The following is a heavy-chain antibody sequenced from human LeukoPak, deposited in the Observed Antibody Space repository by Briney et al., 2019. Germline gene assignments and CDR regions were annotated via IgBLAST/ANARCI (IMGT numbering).Heavy chain of an antibody. V-gene: IGHV3-23*01. CDR1: GFTFSNSA. D-gene: IGHD6-19*01. CDR2: LSGSGITI. CDR3: AKGIYSSGWSYFDY. Sequence: GGSLRLPCAASGFTFSNSAMSWVRQAPGKGLELVSTLSGSGITIYYADSVKGRFTISRDNSKNTLYLQMNTLRAEDSALYYCAKGIYSSGWSYFDYWGHGTLVTVSS. J-gene: IGHJ4*01.